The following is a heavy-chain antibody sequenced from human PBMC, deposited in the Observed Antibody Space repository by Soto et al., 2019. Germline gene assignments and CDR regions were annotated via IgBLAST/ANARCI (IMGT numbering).Heavy chain of an antibody. J-gene: IGHJ6*02. Sequence: GASVKVSCKASGGTFSSYAISWVRQAPGQGLEWMGGIIPIFGTANYAQKFQGRVTITADESTSTAYMELSSLRSEDTAVNYCARDLSARPPGRMDVWGQGTTVTVSS. CDR3: ARDLSARPPGRMDV. D-gene: IGHD6-6*01. CDR2: IIPIFGTA. CDR1: GGTFSSYA. V-gene: IGHV1-69*13.